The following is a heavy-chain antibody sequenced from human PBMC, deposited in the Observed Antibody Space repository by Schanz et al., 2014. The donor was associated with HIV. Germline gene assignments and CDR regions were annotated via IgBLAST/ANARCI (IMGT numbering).Heavy chain of an antibody. J-gene: IGHJ6*02. V-gene: IGHV3-9*01. CDR1: GFPFDDFA. CDR2: INWSSSSR. CDR3: AKVARWDYYNMDV. Sequence: EVQLVESGGGLVQTGRSLRLSCAASGFPFDDFAMHWVRQVPGKGLDWVSGINWSSSSRAYADSVKGRFTISRDNDKNFVYLQMDSLRPEDTAVYHCAKVARWDYYNMDVWGQGTTVTVSS.